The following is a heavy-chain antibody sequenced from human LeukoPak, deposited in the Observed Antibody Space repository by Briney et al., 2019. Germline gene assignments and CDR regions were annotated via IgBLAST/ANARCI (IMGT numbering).Heavy chain of an antibody. CDR3: ARGNSSGWYSGWYFDL. CDR2: ISAYKGNT. D-gene: IGHD6-19*01. V-gene: IGHV1-18*01. Sequence: ASVKVSCKASGYTFTSYGISWVRQAPGQGGEWMGWISAYKGNTNYAQKLQGRDTMPTATSTSTAYMELRSLRSDDTAVYYCARGNSSGWYSGWYFDLWGRGTLVTVSS. J-gene: IGHJ2*01. CDR1: GYTFTSYG.